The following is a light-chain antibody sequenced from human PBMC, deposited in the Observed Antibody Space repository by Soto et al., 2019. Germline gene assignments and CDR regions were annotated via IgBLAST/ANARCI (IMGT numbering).Light chain of an antibody. J-gene: IGKJ1*01. Sequence: DIQMTQSPSTLSASVGDRVTITCRASQNIDSWLAWYQQKPGKAPKLLISKASGLESGVPSRFSGSGSGTEFTFTISSLQPDDSATYYCQKYNSNTWTFGQGTKVEIK. V-gene: IGKV1-5*03. CDR2: KAS. CDR3: QKYNSNTWT. CDR1: QNIDSW.